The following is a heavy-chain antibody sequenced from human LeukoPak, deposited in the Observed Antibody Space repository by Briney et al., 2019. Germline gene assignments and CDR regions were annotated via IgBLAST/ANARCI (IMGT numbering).Heavy chain of an antibody. CDR2: ISSSSSYI. V-gene: IGHV3-21*01. D-gene: IGHD2-2*01. CDR3: ARAAYCSSTSCYGDAFDI. Sequence: GGSLRLSCAASGFTFSSYSMNWVRQAPGKGLEWVSSISSSSSYIYYADSVKGRFTISRDNAKNSLYLQMNSLRAEDTAVYYCARAAYCSSTSCYGDAFDIWGQGTMVTVSS. CDR1: GFTFSSYS. J-gene: IGHJ3*02.